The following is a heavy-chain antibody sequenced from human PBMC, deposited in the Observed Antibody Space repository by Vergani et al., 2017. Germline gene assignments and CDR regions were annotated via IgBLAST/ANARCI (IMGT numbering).Heavy chain of an antibody. CDR1: GFTFSHYS. V-gene: IGHV3-21*01. Sequence: EVQMVESGGGLVKPGGSLRLSCVASGFTFSHYSMNWVRQAPARGLGWVSSISGNNDDVYYADSVKGRFTISRDNTKNSLYLDVSSLRAEDTAVYYCVRDVRVSRTWGQGTLVAVSS. CDR3: VRDVRVSRT. CDR2: ISGNNDDV. J-gene: IGHJ3*01.